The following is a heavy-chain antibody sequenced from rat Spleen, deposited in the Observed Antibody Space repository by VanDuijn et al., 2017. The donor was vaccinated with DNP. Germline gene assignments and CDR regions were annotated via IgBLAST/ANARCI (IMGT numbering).Heavy chain of an antibody. Sequence: EVQLQESGPGLVKPSQSLSLTCSVTGYSITSNYWGWVRKFPGDKLEWMGYISYSGGTSYNPSLKSRVSITRDTSKNQFFLQLNSVITDDTATYYCARGGYNTDYYHLGAYWGQGTLVTVSS. J-gene: IGHJ3*01. CDR1: GYSITSNY. CDR2: ISYSGGT. D-gene: IGHD1-6*01. CDR3: ARGGYNTDYYHLGAY. V-gene: IGHV3-1*01.